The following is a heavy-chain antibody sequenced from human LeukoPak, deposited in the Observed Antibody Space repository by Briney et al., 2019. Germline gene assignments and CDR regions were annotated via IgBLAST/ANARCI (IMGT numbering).Heavy chain of an antibody. CDR1: GYTFTSYD. Sequence: ASVKVSCKASGYTFTSYDINWVRQATGQGLEWMGWMNPNSGNTGYAQKFQGRVTMTRNTSISTAYMELSSLRSEDTAVYYCARPDYGGNSGPYYMDVWGKGTTVTVSS. CDR3: ARPDYGGNSGPYYMDV. V-gene: IGHV1-8*01. CDR2: MNPNSGNT. J-gene: IGHJ6*03. D-gene: IGHD4-23*01.